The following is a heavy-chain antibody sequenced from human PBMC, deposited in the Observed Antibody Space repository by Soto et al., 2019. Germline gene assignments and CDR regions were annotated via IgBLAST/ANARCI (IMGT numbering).Heavy chain of an antibody. CDR3: DGAPQRDTGRGLDV. D-gene: IGHD5-18*01. V-gene: IGHV4-59*01. J-gene: IGHJ6*02. CDR1: GDSINNYF. Sequence: QVQLQESGPGLVKPSETMSLTCTISGDSINNYFWHWIRQTPVKGLEWSGYISYSGSTSYNTSLQRRVTLSAHTSNNHFSLKLSSVTAADTGVYYCDGAPQRDTGRGLDVWGQVTTVAVSS. CDR2: ISYSGST.